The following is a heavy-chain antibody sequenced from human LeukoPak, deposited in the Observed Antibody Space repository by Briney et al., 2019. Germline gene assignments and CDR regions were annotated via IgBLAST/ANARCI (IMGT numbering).Heavy chain of an antibody. V-gene: IGHV1-69*13. CDR2: IIPIFGTA. CDR1: GGTFSSYA. CDR3: ARGIGRYFDWLPGVPYYMDV. J-gene: IGHJ6*03. D-gene: IGHD3-9*01. Sequence: GASVKVSCKASGGTFSSYAISWVRQAPGQGLEWMGGIIPIFGTANYAQKFQGRVTITADESTSTAYMELSSLRSEDTAVYYCARGIGRYFDWLPGVPYYMDVWGKGTTVTISS.